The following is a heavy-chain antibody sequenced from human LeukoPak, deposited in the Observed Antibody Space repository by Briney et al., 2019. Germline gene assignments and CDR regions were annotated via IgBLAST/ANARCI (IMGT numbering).Heavy chain of an antibody. CDR3: ARGYSYGYVPTLGY. J-gene: IGHJ4*02. CDR2: INHSGST. Sequence: PSETLSLTCAVYGGSFSGYYWSWIRQPPGKGLEWIGEINHSGSTNYNPSLKSRVTISVDTSKIQFSLKLSSVTAADTAVYYCARGYSYGYVPTLGYWGQGTLVTVSS. V-gene: IGHV4-34*01. CDR1: GGSFSGYY. D-gene: IGHD5-18*01.